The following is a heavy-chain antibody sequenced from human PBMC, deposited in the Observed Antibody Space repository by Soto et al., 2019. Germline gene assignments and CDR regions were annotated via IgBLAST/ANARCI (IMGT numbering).Heavy chain of an antibody. Sequence: PGGSLRLSCAASGFTFSSYGMHWVRQAPGKGLEWVAVIWYDGSNKYYADSVKGRFTISRDNSKNTLYLQMNSLRAEDTAVYYCASDRKISTYYDFWSGRRDAFDIWGQGTMVTVS. CDR2: IWYDGSNK. J-gene: IGHJ3*02. D-gene: IGHD3-3*01. CDR1: GFTFSSYG. CDR3: ASDRKISTYYDFWSGRRDAFDI. V-gene: IGHV3-33*01.